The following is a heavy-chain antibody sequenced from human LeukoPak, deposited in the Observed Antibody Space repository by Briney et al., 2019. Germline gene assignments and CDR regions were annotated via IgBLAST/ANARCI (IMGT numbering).Heavy chain of an antibody. D-gene: IGHD2-2*01. CDR2: IDPSDSYT. CDR1: GYSFTSYW. V-gene: IGHV5-10-1*01. J-gene: IGHJ6*04. Sequence: GESLKISCKGSGYSFTSYWISWVRQMPGKGLEWMGRIDPSDSYTNYSPSFQGHVTISADKSISTAYLQWSSLKASDTAMYYCAGMKKLGYCSSTSCYYYGMDVWGKGTTVTVSS. CDR3: AGMKKLGYCSSTSCYYYGMDV.